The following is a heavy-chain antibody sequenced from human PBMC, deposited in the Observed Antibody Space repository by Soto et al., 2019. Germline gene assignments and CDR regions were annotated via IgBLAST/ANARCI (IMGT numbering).Heavy chain of an antibody. V-gene: IGHV4-4*02. CDR3: AKKVPAALRLYYFFGLDV. CDR2: ISQSGTT. D-gene: IGHD2-15*01. Sequence: SETLSLTCAASGASISSDNTWTCVRQPPGEGLEWIGEISQSGTTKYNPSLASRVTISVDKSKNQFSLRLTSMTAADTAVYYCAKKVPAALRLYYFFGLDVWGQGTTVTVYS. J-gene: IGHJ6*02. CDR1: GASISSDNT.